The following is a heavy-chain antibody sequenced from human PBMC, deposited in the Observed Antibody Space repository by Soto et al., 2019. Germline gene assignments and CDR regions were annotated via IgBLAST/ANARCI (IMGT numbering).Heavy chain of an antibody. CDR3: AKDSLNWNYRVGAYYNWFDP. D-gene: IGHD1-7*01. CDR2: ISGSGGST. Sequence: GGSLRLSCAASGFTFSSYAMSWVRQAPGKGLEWVSAISGSGGSTYYADSVKGRFTISRDNSKNTLYLQMNSLRAEDTAVYYCAKDSLNWNYRVGAYYNWFDPWGQGTLVTVSS. CDR1: GFTFSSYA. J-gene: IGHJ5*02. V-gene: IGHV3-23*01.